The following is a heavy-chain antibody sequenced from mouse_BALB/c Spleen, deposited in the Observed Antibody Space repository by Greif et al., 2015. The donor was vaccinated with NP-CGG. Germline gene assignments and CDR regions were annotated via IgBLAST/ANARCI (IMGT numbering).Heavy chain of an antibody. CDR1: GFTFSSYA. CDR3: ANYYGSPWFAY. D-gene: IGHD1-1*01. V-gene: IGHV5-9-4*01. J-gene: IGHJ3*01. Sequence: EVKLMESGGGLVKPGGSLKLSCAASGFTFSSYAMSWVRQSPEKRLEWVAEISSGGSYTYYPDTVTGRFTISRDNAKNTLYLEMSSLRSEDTAMYYCANYYGSPWFAYWGQGTLVTVSA. CDR2: ISSGGSYT.